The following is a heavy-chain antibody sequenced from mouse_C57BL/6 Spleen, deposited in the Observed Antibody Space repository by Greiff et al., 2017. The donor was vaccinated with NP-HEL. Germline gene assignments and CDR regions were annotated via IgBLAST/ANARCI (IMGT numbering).Heavy chain of an antibody. J-gene: IGHJ4*01. CDR1: GYSITSGYY. Sequence: VSGPGLVKPSQSLSLPCSVTGYSITSGYYWNWIRQFPGNTLEWMGYISYDGSNNYDPSLKNRISITRDTSKNQFFLKLNSVTTEDTATYYCARGADAMDYWGQGTSVTVSS. CDR3: ARGADAMDY. V-gene: IGHV3-6*01. CDR2: ISYDGSN.